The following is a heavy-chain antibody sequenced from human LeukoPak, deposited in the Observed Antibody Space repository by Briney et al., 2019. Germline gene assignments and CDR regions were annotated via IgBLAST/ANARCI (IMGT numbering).Heavy chain of an antibody. J-gene: IGHJ4*02. CDR1: GYTFTSYA. V-gene: IGHV1-18*01. Sequence: GASVKVSCKASGYTFTSYAMHWVRQAPGQRLEWMGWISAYNGNTNYAQKLQGRVTMTTDTSTSTAYMELRSLRSDDTAVYYCARSRGSGLNPFDYWGQGTLVTVSS. CDR3: ARSRGSGLNPFDY. D-gene: IGHD6-19*01. CDR2: ISAYNGNT.